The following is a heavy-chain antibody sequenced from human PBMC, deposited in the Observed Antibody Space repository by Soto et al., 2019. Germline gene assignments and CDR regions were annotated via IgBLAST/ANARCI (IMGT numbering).Heavy chain of an antibody. D-gene: IGHD3-9*01. CDR3: ARGDYDILTGLYYMDV. Sequence: QVQLVQSGAEVKKPGASVKVSCKASGYTFTSYYMHWVRQAPGQGLEWMGIINPSGGSTSYAQKFQGRVNMTRDTSTSTVYMELSSLRSEDTAVYYCARGDYDILTGLYYMDVWGKGTTVTVSS. J-gene: IGHJ6*03. V-gene: IGHV1-46*03. CDR1: GYTFTSYY. CDR2: INPSGGST.